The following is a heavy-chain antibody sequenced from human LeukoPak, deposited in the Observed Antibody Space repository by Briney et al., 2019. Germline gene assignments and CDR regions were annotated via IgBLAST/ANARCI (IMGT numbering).Heavy chain of an antibody. Sequence: ASVKVSCKASGYTFTNYGISWVRQAPGQGLEWMGWIGTYNGNTNYAQKLQGRVTMTTDTSTSTAYMELRSLRSDDTAVYYCAVGYSYGLWYSIDRGMDVWGKGTTVTISS. CDR2: IGTYNGNT. V-gene: IGHV1-18*01. CDR3: AVGYSYGLWYSIDRGMDV. D-gene: IGHD5-18*01. CDR1: GYTFTNYG. J-gene: IGHJ6*03.